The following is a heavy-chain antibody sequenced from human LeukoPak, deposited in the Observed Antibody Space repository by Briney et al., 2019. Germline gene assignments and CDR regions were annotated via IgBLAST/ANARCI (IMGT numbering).Heavy chain of an antibody. V-gene: IGHV3-23*01. CDR2: ISAISGSGETT. D-gene: IGHD2-21*01. Sequence: GGSLRLSCAASGFTFTNYVMSWVRQTPGKGLEWVSAISAISGSGETTYYADSVKGRFTISRDNSKSSLYLQMNSLRAEDTAVYYCAKFFGVIISTYPYDYWGQGTLVTVSS. CDR1: GFTFTNYV. J-gene: IGHJ4*02. CDR3: AKFFGVIISTYPYDY.